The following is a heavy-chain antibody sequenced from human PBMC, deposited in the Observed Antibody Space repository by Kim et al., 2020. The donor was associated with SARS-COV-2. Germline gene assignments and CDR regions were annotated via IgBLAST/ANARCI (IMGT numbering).Heavy chain of an antibody. J-gene: IGHJ3*02. CDR3: AREGGSYAFDI. Sequence: TGSAESVKGRLTISRDTAKNTLYLQMNSLRADDTAVFYCAREGGSYAFDIWGQGTMVTVSS. D-gene: IGHD5-12*01. V-gene: IGHV3-74*01. CDR2: T.